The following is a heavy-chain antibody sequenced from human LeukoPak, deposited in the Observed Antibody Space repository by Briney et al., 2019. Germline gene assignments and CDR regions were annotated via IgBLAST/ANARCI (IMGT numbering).Heavy chain of an antibody. CDR2: IYHRGTT. J-gene: IGHJ5*01. Sequence: SETLSLTCAVSGYSINSGYYWGWIRQPPGKGLEWIGSIYHRGTTYYNPSLKRRVSISVDTSKNQFSLKLSSVTAADTAVYYCARIAMFYYESSGSYSDSWGQGTLATVSS. D-gene: IGHD3-22*01. CDR1: GYSINSGYY. V-gene: IGHV4-38-2*01. CDR3: ARIAMFYYESSGSYSDS.